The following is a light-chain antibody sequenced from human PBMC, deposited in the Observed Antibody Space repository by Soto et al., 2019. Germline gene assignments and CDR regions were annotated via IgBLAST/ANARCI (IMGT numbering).Light chain of an antibody. V-gene: IGKV3-20*01. CDR2: GAS. CDR1: QSVSSSY. CDR3: QQFGTSRLT. J-gene: IGKJ4*02. Sequence: EIVLTQSPGTLSLSPGERATLSCRASQSVSSSYLSWYQQKPGQAPRLLIYGASSRATGIPERFSGSGSGTDFTLTLSRLEPEDFAVYYCQQFGTSRLTFGGGTKVEIK.